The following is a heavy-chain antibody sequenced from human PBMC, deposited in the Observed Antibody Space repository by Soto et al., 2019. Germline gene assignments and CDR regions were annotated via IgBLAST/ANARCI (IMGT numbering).Heavy chain of an antibody. CDR3: AREGLYYYDSSGYYFDY. CDR2: ISYDGSDR. CDR1: GFTFSSYA. D-gene: IGHD3-22*01. J-gene: IGHJ4*02. V-gene: IGHV3-30-3*01. Sequence: GGSLRLSCVASGFTFSSYAMHWVRQAPGKGLEWVPGISYDGSDRYYADSVKGRFTISRDNSKNTLYLQMNSLRAEDTAVYYCAREGLYYYDSSGYYFDYWGQGTLVTVSS.